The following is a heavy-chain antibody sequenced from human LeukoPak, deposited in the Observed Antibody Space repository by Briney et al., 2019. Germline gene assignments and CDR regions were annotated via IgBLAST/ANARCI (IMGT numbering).Heavy chain of an antibody. CDR2: ISDGGSEI. Sequence: GGSLRLSCEASGFTFSFYTMNWVRHAPGKGLEWVSSISDGGSEIYYSDSVKGRFAVSRDDAQNSLSLQMNSLRVEDTGIYYCAKGKSGSYYFYMDVWGKGSTVTVSS. CDR3: AKGKSGSYYFYMDV. V-gene: IGHV3-21*06. CDR1: GFTFSFYT. J-gene: IGHJ6*03.